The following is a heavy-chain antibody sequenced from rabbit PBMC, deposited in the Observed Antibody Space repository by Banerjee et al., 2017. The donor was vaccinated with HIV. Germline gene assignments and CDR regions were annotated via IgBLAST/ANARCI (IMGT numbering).Heavy chain of an antibody. D-gene: IGHD4-2*01. Sequence: QEQLVESGGGLVQPEGSLTLTCTASGFDFSSNAMWWVRQAPGKGLESIACIYAGTSSSTWYASWAKGRFTTSKTSSTTVTLQMTSLTAADTATYFCARGGVYGGDGYNLWGPGTLVTVS. V-gene: IGHV1S45*01. CDR3: ARGGVYGGDGYNL. J-gene: IGHJ4*01. CDR2: IYAGTSSST. CDR1: GFDFSSNA.